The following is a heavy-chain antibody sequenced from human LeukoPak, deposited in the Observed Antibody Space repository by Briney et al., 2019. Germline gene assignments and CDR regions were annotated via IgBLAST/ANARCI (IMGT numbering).Heavy chain of an antibody. CDR1: GFTFNNAW. Sequence: GGSLRLSCAAAGFTFNNAWMNWVRQAPGKGLEWVGHIKSKSDGGTPAHAAPVKGRFTISRDDSKNTLYLQMNSLKTEDTAMYFCTTGPFDYWGQGALVTVSS. V-gene: IGHV3-15*07. J-gene: IGHJ4*02. CDR2: IKSKSDGGTP. CDR3: TTGPFDY.